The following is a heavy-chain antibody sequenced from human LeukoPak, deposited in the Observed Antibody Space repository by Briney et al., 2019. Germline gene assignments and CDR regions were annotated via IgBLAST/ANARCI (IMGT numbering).Heavy chain of an antibody. Sequence: GASVKVSCKASGYTFTSYYMHWVRQAPGQGLEWMGRINPNSGGTNYAQKFQGRVTMTRDTSISTAYMELSRLRSDDTAVYYCARADDYSVITVTTSGLSARVTRYFDLWGRGTLVTVSS. CDR2: INPNSGGT. CDR3: ARADDYSVITVTTSGLSARVTRYFDL. D-gene: IGHD4-17*01. V-gene: IGHV1-2*06. CDR1: GYTFTSYY. J-gene: IGHJ2*01.